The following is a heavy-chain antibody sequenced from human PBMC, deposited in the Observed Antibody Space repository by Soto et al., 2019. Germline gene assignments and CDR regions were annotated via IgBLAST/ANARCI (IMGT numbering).Heavy chain of an antibody. D-gene: IGHD1-7*01. J-gene: IGHJ4*02. CDR2: INPSGGST. Sequence: QVQLVQSGAEVKKPGASVKVSCKASGYTFTSYYMHWVRQAPGQGLEWMGIINPSGGSTSYAQKFQGRVTMTRDTSTSTVYMELSSLRSEYTAVYYCARESAGITGTTGWGQGTLVTVSS. CDR3: ARESAGITGTTG. CDR1: GYTFTSYY. V-gene: IGHV1-46*01.